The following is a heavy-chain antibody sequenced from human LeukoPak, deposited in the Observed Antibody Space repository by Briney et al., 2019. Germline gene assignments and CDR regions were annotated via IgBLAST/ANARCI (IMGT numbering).Heavy chain of an antibody. J-gene: IGHJ2*01. Sequence: GESLTLTCAVSGFTFSNAWLSWVRQGPGQGQDLDGRSNSKTDGGTTDYAAPVKGRFTTSRDDSKNTLYLQMNSLKTEDTAVYYCTTDLELLWFGELYDLWGRGTLVTVSS. CDR3: TTDLELLWFGELYDL. CDR1: GFTFSNAW. D-gene: IGHD3-10*01. V-gene: IGHV3-15*01. CDR2: SNSKTDGGTT.